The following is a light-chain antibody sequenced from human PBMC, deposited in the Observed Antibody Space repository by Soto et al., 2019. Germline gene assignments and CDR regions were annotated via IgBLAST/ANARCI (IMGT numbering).Light chain of an antibody. V-gene: IGKV3-20*01. CDR2: GAS. CDR3: LQSGNSPLT. Sequence: EVVLTQSPGTLSLSPGERATLSCRASRRISSAYLAWYQQKPGQAPRLLIYGASTRATVIPDRFTGSGSATDFTLIISRLEPEDFAVYYCLQSGNSPLTFGQGTRLEIK. CDR1: RRISSAY. J-gene: IGKJ2*01.